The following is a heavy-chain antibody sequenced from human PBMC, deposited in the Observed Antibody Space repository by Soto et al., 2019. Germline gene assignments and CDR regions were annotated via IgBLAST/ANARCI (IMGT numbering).Heavy chain of an antibody. J-gene: IGHJ5*01. V-gene: IGHV5-51*01. Sequence: GESLKISCKGSGYNFTTFWIGWVRQMPGKGLEWMGIIYPGDSETKYSPDFEGQVTISADRSTNTAYLQWRSLRASDTAMYYWARLRFPGALYLDSWGLGTLVTVAS. CDR3: ARLRFPGALYLDS. CDR2: IYPGDSET. CDR1: GYNFTTFW. D-gene: IGHD3-10*01.